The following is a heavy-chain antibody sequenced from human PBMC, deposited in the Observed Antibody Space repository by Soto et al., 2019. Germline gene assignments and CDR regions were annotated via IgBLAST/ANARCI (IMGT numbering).Heavy chain of an antibody. Sequence: ASMKVSCNASGYTFTSYGISWVRQAPGQGLEWMGWISAYNGNTNYAQKLQGRVTMTTDTSTSTAYMELRSLRSDDTAVYYCARDRGYGWLWGMDVWGQGITVTVSS. CDR3: ARDRGYGWLWGMDV. CDR1: GYTFTSYG. J-gene: IGHJ6*01. V-gene: IGHV1-18*01. D-gene: IGHD6-19*01. CDR2: ISAYNGNT.